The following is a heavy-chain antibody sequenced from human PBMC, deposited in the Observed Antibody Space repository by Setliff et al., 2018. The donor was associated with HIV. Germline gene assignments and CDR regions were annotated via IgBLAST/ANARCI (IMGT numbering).Heavy chain of an antibody. Sequence: SETLSLTCTVSGDSINSGTYYWSWIRQPAGKGLEWIGRLHLSGDTNYNPTLKSRVTMSIDTSKNQFSLKLSSVTAADTAVYYCARDNSYYYGSGSHYWYGMDVWGQGTTVTVS. V-gene: IGHV4-61*02. CDR2: LHLSGDT. CDR3: ARDNSYYYGSGSHYWYGMDV. J-gene: IGHJ6*01. D-gene: IGHD3-10*01. CDR1: GDSINSGTYY.